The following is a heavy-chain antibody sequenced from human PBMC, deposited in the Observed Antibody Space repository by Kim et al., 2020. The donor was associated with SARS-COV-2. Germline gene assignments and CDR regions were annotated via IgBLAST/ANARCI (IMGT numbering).Heavy chain of an antibody. CDR2: INSDGRTT. J-gene: IGHJ5*02. V-gene: IGHV3-74*01. CDR3: TRPMVRGTNWFDP. CDR1: GFTFSTYW. Sequence: GGSLRLSCAASGFTFSTYWMYWVRQAPGRGLVWVSRINSDGRTTSYADSVKGRFTISRDNAKNTLYLQMNSLRAEDTAVYYCTRPMVRGTNWFDPWGQGTLVTVSS. D-gene: IGHD3-10*01.